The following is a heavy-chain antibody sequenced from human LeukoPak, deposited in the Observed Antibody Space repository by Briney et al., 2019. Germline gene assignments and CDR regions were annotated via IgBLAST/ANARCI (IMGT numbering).Heavy chain of an antibody. CDR2: ISSNSSTI. J-gene: IGHJ4*02. Sequence: PGGSLRLACAASGFTFSSYSMNSVRQAPGEGLGWGSYISSNSSTIYYAYSVKCRFTISRDNAKNSLYLQMNSLRAEYTAVYYCARVGYLRPFDYWGQGTLVTVSS. V-gene: IGHV3-48*01. CDR3: ARVGYLRPFDY. CDR1: GFTFSSYS. D-gene: IGHD2-2*03.